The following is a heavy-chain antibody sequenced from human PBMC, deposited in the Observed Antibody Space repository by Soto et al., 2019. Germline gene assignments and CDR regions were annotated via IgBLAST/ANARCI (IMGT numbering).Heavy chain of an antibody. D-gene: IGHD3-10*01. CDR2: ISGSGGST. Sequence: PGGSLRLSCAASGLTVSSNDMSWVRQAPGKGLEWVSAISGSGGSTYYADSVKGRFTISRDHSKNTLYLQMNSLRAQDTAVYYCAPSGYFDYWGQGTLVTVSS. CDR3: APSGYFDY. J-gene: IGHJ4*02. CDR1: GLTVSSND. V-gene: IGHV3-23*01.